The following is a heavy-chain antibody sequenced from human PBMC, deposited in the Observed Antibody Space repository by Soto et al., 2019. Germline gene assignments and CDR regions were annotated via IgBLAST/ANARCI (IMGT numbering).Heavy chain of an antibody. D-gene: IGHD3-22*01. J-gene: IGHJ5*02. CDR3: AKGRGFYSDNYFDP. CDR2: IYSSGNA. V-gene: IGHV4-4*07. Sequence: QVQLLESGPGLVKPSETLSLTCSVSLDSISNSYWTWIRQPAGKGLEWIGHIYSSGNANYNPSLKRRVTMSLDTSKNQFSLSPKSVTAADTAIYYCAKGRGFYSDNYFDPWGQGTQVTVSS. CDR1: LDSISNSY.